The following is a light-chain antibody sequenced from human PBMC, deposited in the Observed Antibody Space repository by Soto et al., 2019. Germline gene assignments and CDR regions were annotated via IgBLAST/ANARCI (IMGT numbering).Light chain of an antibody. CDR1: DSNIGENFD. Sequence: QSVLTQPPSVSGAPGQRVTISCTGSDSNIGENFDIHWYQQLPGTAPKLLIYGNNNRPSGVPDRFSASRSGTSASLAITGLQAEDEADYYCQSYDSGLSGSVFGGGTTLTVL. V-gene: IGLV1-40*01. CDR3: QSYDSGLSGSV. CDR2: GNN. J-gene: IGLJ3*02.